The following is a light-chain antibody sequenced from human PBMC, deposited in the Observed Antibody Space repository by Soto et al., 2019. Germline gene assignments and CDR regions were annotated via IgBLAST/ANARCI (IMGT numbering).Light chain of an antibody. CDR1: QSISSY. CDR3: QQSYSSPFT. CDR2: AAS. V-gene: IGKV1-39*01. J-gene: IGKJ3*01. Sequence: DIQMTQSPSSLSASVGDRVTITCRASQSISSYLNWYQQKPGKAPNLLIYAASSLKSGVPSKFSGSGSGTDFTLTISSLQPEDFANYYCQQSYSSPFTFGPGTKVDIK.